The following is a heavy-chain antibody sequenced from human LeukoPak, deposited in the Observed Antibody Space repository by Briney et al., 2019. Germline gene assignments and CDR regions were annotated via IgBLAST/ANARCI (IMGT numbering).Heavy chain of an antibody. CDR1: GISFSNYS. Sequence: GGSLRLSCAASGISFSNYSMNWVRQAPGKGLEWVSYISSSGSTIYYADSVKGRFTISRDNAKNSLYLQMNSLRAEDTAVYYCAELGITMIGGVWGKGTTVTISS. CDR3: AELGITMIGGV. J-gene: IGHJ6*04. CDR2: ISSSGSTI. V-gene: IGHV3-48*04. D-gene: IGHD3-10*02.